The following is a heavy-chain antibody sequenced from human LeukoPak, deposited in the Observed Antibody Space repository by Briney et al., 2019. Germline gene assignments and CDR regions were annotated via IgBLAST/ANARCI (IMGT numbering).Heavy chain of an antibody. V-gene: IGHV3-72*01. CDR1: GFILSDQY. Sequence: GGSLRLSCVGSGFILSDQYMDWVRQAPGKGLEWLGRVRNKAHNYMTEYAASVKGRFSISRDDSSNSLLLQVHSLTVEDTAVYYCVRGGGYFFDYWGRGTLVTVSS. J-gene: IGHJ4*02. D-gene: IGHD4-23*01. CDR3: VRGGGYFFDY. CDR2: VRNKAHNYMT.